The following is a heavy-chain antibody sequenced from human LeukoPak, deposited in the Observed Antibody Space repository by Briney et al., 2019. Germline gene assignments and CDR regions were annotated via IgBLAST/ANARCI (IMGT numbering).Heavy chain of an antibody. J-gene: IGHJ6*03. V-gene: IGHV4-34*01. Sequence: SSETLSLTCAVYGGSFSGYYWSWIRQPPGKGLEWIGEINHSGSTNYNPSLKSRVTISVDTSKNQFSLKLSSVTAADTAVYYCARLSRLAVPAFYYYMDVWGKGTTVTVSS. CDR2: INHSGST. CDR1: GGSFSGYY. D-gene: IGHD2-2*01. CDR3: ARLSRLAVPAFYYYMDV.